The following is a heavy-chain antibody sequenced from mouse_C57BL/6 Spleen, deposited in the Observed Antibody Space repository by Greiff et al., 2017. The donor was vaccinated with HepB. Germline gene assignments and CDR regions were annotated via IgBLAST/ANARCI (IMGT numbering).Heavy chain of an antibody. CDR2: INPSSGYT. J-gene: IGHJ2*01. CDR3: ARSPTITTVVTRSYVDY. D-gene: IGHD1-1*01. CDR1: GYTFTSYW. Sequence: VKLVESGAELAKPGASVKLSCKASGYTFTSYWMHWVKQRPGQGLEWIGYINPSSGYTKYNQKFKDKDTLTADKSYSTVYMQLSSLTYEDSEVYYCARSPTITTVVTRSYVDYWGQGTTLTVSS. V-gene: IGHV1-7*01.